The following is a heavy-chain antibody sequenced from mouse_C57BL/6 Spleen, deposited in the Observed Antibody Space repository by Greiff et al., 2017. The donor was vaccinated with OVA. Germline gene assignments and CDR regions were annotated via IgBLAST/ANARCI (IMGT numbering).Heavy chain of an antibody. D-gene: IGHD3-3*01. V-gene: IGHV7-3*01. CDR3: ARCAVYWYFDV. CDR1: GFPFTDYY. J-gene: IGHJ1*03. Sequence: EVMLVESGGGLVQPGGSLSLSCAASGFPFTDYYMSWVRQPPGKALEWLGFIRNKANGYTTEYSASVKGRFTISRDNSQSILYLQMNALRAEDSATYYCARCAVYWYFDVWGTGTTVTVSS. CDR2: IRNKANGYTT.